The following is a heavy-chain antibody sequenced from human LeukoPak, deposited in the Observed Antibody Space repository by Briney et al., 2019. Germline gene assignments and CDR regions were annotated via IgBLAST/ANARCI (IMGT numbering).Heavy chain of an antibody. CDR1: GYAFSSFA. Sequence: ASVKVSCKTSGYAFSSFAIAWVRQAPGQGLEWMGWISTYTNTNAAQKFQGRVTMTTDTSTSTAYIELTSLRSDDTAVYYCARCYDFWTGYFDYWGQGTRVTVSS. CDR2: ISTYTNT. CDR3: ARCYDFWTGYFDY. J-gene: IGHJ4*02. V-gene: IGHV1-18*01. D-gene: IGHD3-3*01.